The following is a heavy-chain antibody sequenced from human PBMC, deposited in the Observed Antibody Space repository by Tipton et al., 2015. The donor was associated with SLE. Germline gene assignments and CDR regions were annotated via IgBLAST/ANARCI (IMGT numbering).Heavy chain of an antibody. Sequence: QVQLVQSGPEVKKPGASVKVSCKASGYTLTSYYIHWVRQAPGQGLEWMGIINPRGGSTSYAQKFQGRVTMTRDTSTSTVYMELSNLRSEDTAVYYCARGKAVTIFGVVVGGYYYMDVWGKGTTVTVSS. V-gene: IGHV1-46*01. CDR2: INPRGGST. J-gene: IGHJ6*03. CDR1: GYTLTSYY. D-gene: IGHD3-3*01. CDR3: ARGKAVTIFGVVVGGYYYMDV.